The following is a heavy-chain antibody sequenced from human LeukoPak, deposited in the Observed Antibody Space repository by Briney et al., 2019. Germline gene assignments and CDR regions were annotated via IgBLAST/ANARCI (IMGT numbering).Heavy chain of an antibody. CDR2: ISSSGSTI. CDR1: GFTFSSYE. D-gene: IGHD3-10*01. J-gene: IGHJ4*02. Sequence: GGSLRLSCAASGFTFSSYEMNWVRQAPGKGLEWVSYISSSGSTIYYADSVKGRFTISRDNSKNTVHLQMNSLRAEDTAVYYCAKHSGLYYFDYWGQGTLVTVSS. V-gene: IGHV3-48*03. CDR3: AKHSGLYYFDY.